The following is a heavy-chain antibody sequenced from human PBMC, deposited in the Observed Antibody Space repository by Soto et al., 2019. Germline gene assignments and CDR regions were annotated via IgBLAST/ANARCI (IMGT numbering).Heavy chain of an antibody. V-gene: IGHV4-31*03. CDR3: AREGGDGVDY. CDR2: IYYSGST. Sequence: ASETLSLTCTVSGGSISSVNFYWSWVRQHPGKGLEWIGYIYYSGSTYYNPSLKSRITISVDTSKNQFSLKLNSVTAADTAVYYCAREGGDGVDYWGQGTLVTVSS. D-gene: IGHD3-16*01. J-gene: IGHJ4*02. CDR1: GGSISSVNFY.